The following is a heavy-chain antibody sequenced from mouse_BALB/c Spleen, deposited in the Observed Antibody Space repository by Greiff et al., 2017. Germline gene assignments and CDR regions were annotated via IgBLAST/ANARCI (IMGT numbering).Heavy chain of an antibody. Sequence: QVQLQQPGAELVKPGASVKLSCKASGYTFTSYWMHWVKQRPGQGLEWIGEINPSNGRTNYNGKFKSKATLTVDKSSSTAYMQLSSLTSEDSAVYCCARGGDSRDWYFDVWGAGTTVTVSS. CDR1: GYTFTSYW. CDR3: ARGGDSRDWYFDV. D-gene: IGHD2-13*01. J-gene: IGHJ1*01. V-gene: IGHV1S81*02. CDR2: INPSNGRT.